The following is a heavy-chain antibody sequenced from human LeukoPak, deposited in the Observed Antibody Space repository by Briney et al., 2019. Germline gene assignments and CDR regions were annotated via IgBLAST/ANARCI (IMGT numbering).Heavy chain of an antibody. CDR1: GFTFSDYA. Sequence: GGSLRLSCAASGFTFSDYALSWVRQAPGKGLEWVSAVSGNDATTFYADSVKGRFTISRDNSKNTLYLQMNSLRAEDTAVYYCARSYYYDSSGSSDYWGQGTLVTVSS. CDR2: VSGNDATT. D-gene: IGHD3-22*01. V-gene: IGHV3-23*01. CDR3: ARSYYYDSSGSSDY. J-gene: IGHJ4*02.